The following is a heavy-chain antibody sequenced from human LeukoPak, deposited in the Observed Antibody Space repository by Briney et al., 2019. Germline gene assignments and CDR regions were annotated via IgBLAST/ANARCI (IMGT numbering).Heavy chain of an antibody. V-gene: IGHV3-30*04. CDR2: ISYDGSNE. J-gene: IGHJ4*02. CDR3: AKEGIAAAPLDY. CDR1: GFTFSSYA. D-gene: IGHD6-13*01. Sequence: GGSLRLSCAASGFTFSSYAMHWVRQAPGKGLEWVAVISYDGSNEYYAGSVKGRFTISRDSSKNSLYLQMNSLRTEDTALYYCAKEGIAAAPLDYWGQGTLVTVSS.